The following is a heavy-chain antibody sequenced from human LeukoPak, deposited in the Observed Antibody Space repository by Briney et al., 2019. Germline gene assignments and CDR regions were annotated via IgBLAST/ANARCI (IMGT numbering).Heavy chain of an antibody. D-gene: IGHD2-15*01. Sequence: SETLSLTCTVSGGSISSSSYYWSWIRQPPGKGLEWIGYIYYSGSTNYNPSLKSRVTISVDTSKNHFSLKLSSVTAADTAVYYCARGTVGYCSGGSCQGWFGPWGQGTLVTVSS. J-gene: IGHJ5*02. V-gene: IGHV4-61*05. CDR2: IYYSGST. CDR1: GGSISSSSYY. CDR3: ARGTVGYCSGGSCQGWFGP.